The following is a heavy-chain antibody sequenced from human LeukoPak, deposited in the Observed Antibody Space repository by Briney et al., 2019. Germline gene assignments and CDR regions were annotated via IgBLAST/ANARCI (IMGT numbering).Heavy chain of an antibody. Sequence: PSETLSLTCTVSGGSITSHYWSWVRQPPGKGLEWIANIDYNGNTNYNPSLKSRVTISLDTSKNQFSLKLSSVTAADTAVYYCARHSGYGYLFYWGQGTLVTVSS. CDR2: IDYNGNT. CDR3: ARHSGYGYLFY. V-gene: IGHV4-59*08. D-gene: IGHD5-18*01. J-gene: IGHJ4*02. CDR1: GGSITSHY.